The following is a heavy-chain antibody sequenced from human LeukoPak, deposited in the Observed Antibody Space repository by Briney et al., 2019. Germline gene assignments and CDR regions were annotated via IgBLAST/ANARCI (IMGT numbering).Heavy chain of an antibody. V-gene: IGHV1-8*03. D-gene: IGHD6-19*01. Sequence: GASVKVSCKASGYTFTSYDINWVRQATGQGLEWMGWMNPNSGNTGYAQKFQGRVTIARNTSISTAYMELSSLRSEDTAVYYCARGYSSGWYGYYYYYMDVWGKGTTVTVSS. CDR3: ARGYSSGWYGYYYYYMDV. CDR2: MNPNSGNT. J-gene: IGHJ6*03. CDR1: GYTFTSYD.